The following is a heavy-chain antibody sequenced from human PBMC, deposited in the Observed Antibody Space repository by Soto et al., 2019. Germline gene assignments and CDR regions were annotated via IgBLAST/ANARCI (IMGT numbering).Heavy chain of an antibody. J-gene: IGHJ4*02. V-gene: IGHV1-2*02. CDR3: ARPDDILTGSVDY. CDR2: INSNSGGT. CDR1: GYTFTGYY. Sequence: ASVKVSCKASGYTFTGYYLHWVRQAPGQGLEWMGWINSNSGGTNYAQKFQGRVTMTRDTSISTAYMELSRLRSDDTAVYYCARPDDILTGSVDYWGQGTLVTVSS. D-gene: IGHD3-9*01.